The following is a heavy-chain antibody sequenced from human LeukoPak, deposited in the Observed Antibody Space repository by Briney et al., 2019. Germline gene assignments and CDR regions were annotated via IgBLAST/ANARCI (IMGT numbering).Heavy chain of an antibody. CDR1: GFTFSYYS. J-gene: IGHJ4*02. V-gene: IGHV3-48*01. D-gene: IGHD3-16*01. CDR3: ATWRLEMQPWGTSQM. CDR2: ISSSSSTI. Sequence: GKSLRLSCAASGFTFSYYSMNWVRQAPGKGLEWVSYISSSSSTIYYADSVKGRFTISRDNAKNSLYLQMNSLRAEDTAVYFCATWRLEMQPWGTSQMWGQGTRVTVSS.